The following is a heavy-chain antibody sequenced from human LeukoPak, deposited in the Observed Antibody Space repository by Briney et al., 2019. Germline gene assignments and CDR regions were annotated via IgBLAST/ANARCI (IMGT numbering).Heavy chain of an antibody. Sequence: NPSETLSLTCTVSGGSISNSNYYWGWIRQPPGKGLEWIGGAYYSGITYYSPSLKSRVTISVDTSRNHFSLNLNSVTAADTAVYYCARHSSSAWYYYFDYWGQGSFVTVSS. D-gene: IGHD6-19*01. J-gene: IGHJ4*02. CDR2: AYYSGIT. V-gene: IGHV4-39*01. CDR1: GGSISNSNYY. CDR3: ARHSSSAWYYYFDY.